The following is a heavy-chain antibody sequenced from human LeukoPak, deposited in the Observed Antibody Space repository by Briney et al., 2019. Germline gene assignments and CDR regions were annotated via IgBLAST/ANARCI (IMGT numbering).Heavy chain of an antibody. V-gene: IGHV3-23*01. CDR1: GFTFSSYA. D-gene: IGHD3-10*01. CDR2: ISNTGSDT. CDR3: AKVLYSDYGSGRPPFMDV. Sequence: GGSLRLSCAASGFTFSSYAMSWVRQAPGKGLEWVSTISNTGSDTYYADSVQGRFTISRDNSENTLYLQMNNLRAEDTAIHYCAKVLYSDYGSGRPPFMDVWGQGTTVAVSS. J-gene: IGHJ6*02.